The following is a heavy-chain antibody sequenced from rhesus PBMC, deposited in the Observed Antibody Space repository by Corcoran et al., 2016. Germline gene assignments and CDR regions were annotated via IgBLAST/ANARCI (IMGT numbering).Heavy chain of an antibody. CDR2: IDGNSAST. Sequence: QVKLQQWGEGLVKPSETLSLTCAVYGGSINGYYYWSWIRQAPGKGLEWIGNIDGNSASTNYNPSLNRRVAISIDTSKTQFSLRLTSVTAADTAVYCCATHGHFYAEMTWGQGVLVTVSS. J-gene: IGHJ4*01. CDR3: ATHGHFYAEMT. V-gene: IGHV4-73*01. D-gene: IGHD2-39*01. CDR1: GGSINGYYY.